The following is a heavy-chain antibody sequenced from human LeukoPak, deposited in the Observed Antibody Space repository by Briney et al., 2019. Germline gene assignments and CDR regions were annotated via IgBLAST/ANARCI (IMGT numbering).Heavy chain of an antibody. J-gene: IGHJ4*02. Sequence: SETLSLACTVSGGSISSGSYYWSWIRQPAGKGLEWIGRIYTSGSTNYNPSLKSRVTISVDTSKNQFSLKLSSVTAADTAVYYCARDYYYYDSSGYSAWGQGTLVTVSS. CDR1: GGSISSGSYY. CDR3: ARDYYYYDSSGYSA. V-gene: IGHV4-61*02. D-gene: IGHD3-22*01. CDR2: IYTSGST.